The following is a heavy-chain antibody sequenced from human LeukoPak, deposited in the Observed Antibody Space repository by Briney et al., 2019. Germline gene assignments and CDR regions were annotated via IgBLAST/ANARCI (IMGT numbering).Heavy chain of an antibody. D-gene: IGHD3-22*01. Sequence: SETLSLTCTVSGGSISNYYWNWIRQPPGKGLEWIGYIYYSGSTNYNPSLKSRVTISVDTSKNQFSLKLSSVTAADTAVYYCARDGYYDSSGSYAFDIWGQGTMVTVSS. CDR3: ARDGYYDSSGSYAFDI. CDR1: GGSISNYY. V-gene: IGHV4-59*01. CDR2: IYYSGST. J-gene: IGHJ3*02.